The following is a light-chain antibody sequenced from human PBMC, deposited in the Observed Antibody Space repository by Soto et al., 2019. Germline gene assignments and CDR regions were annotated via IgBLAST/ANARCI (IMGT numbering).Light chain of an antibody. CDR2: VNTDGSH. Sequence: QSVLTQSPSASASLGDSVKLTCTLSDGHSDYAVAWHQQQPEKGPRYLMKVNTDGSHAKGDGIPDRFSGSSSGTERYLTISSLRSEDEAVYYCQTWGAGIVVFGGGTKLTVL. CDR3: QTWGAGIVV. CDR1: DGHSDYA. J-gene: IGLJ3*02. V-gene: IGLV4-69*01.